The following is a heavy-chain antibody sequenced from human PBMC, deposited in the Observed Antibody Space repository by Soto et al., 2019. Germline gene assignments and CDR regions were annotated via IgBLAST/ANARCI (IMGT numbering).Heavy chain of an antibody. CDR3: ARSIVVVTALDY. J-gene: IGHJ4*02. D-gene: IGHD2-21*02. Sequence: QVQLVQSGAEEKKPGASVKVSCKASGYTFTSYAMHWVRQAPGQRLEWMEWINAGNGNTKYSQKFQGRVTITRDTSASTAYMELCSLRSEDTAVYYCARSIVVVTALDYWGQGTLVTVSS. V-gene: IGHV1-3*05. CDR2: INAGNGNT. CDR1: GYTFTSYA.